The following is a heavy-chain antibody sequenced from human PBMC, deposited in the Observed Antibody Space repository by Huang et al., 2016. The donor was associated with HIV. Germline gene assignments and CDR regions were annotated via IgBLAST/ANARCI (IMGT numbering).Heavy chain of an antibody. CDR2: VSFDGRKT. V-gene: IGHV3-30*04. CDR1: GFALSNNA. Sequence: QVLLVESGGGVVQPGKSLRLSCTALGFALSNNALHWVRQAAGKGMEWVAVVSFDGRKTYLADSVKDRLTISRDNSKSTLLLQMSSLRPDDTAVYYCASAPARALSYFDNWGQGTLVTVSS. D-gene: IGHD3-10*01. J-gene: IGHJ4*02. CDR3: ASAPARALSYFDN.